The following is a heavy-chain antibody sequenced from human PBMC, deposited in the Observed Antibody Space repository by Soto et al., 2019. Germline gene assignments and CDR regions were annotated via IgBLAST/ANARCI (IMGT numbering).Heavy chain of an antibody. V-gene: IGHV3-48*01. CDR2: ISSSSSTI. CDR1: GLTFSSYS. Sequence: GGPLRLSCAASGLTFSSYSMNWVRQAPGKGLEWVSYISSSSSTIYYADSVKGRFTISKDNSMNTVYLQMNSLRVQDTAVYFCARHDWLDPWGQGTLVTVSS. CDR3: ARHDWLDP. J-gene: IGHJ5*02.